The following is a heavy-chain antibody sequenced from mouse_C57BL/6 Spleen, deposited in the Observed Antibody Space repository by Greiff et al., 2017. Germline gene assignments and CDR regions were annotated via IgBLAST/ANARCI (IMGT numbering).Heavy chain of an antibody. V-gene: IGHV1-82*01. CDR1: GYAFSSSW. J-gene: IGHJ2*01. CDR2: IYPGDGDT. Sequence: VKLQQSGPELVKPGASVKISCKASGYAFSSSWMNWVKQRPGKGLEWIGRIYPGDGDTNYNGSFKGKATLTADKSSSTAYMQLSSLTSEDSAVYFCARGTGPYWGQGTTLTVSS. CDR3: ARGTGPY. D-gene: IGHD3-3*01.